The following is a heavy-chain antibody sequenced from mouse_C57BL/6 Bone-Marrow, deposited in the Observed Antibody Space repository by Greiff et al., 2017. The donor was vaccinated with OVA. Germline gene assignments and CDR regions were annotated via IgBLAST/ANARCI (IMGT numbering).Heavy chain of an antibody. CDR2: IYPGDGDT. D-gene: IGHD1-1*01. J-gene: IGHJ2*01. CDR3: ARNALSTVYFDY. V-gene: IGHV1-80*01. CDR1: GYAFSSYW. Sequence: QVQLQQSGAELVKPGASVKISCKASGYAFSSYWMNWVKQRPGKGLEWIGQIYPGDGDTNYNGKFKGKATLTADKSSSTAYMQLSSLTSEDSAVYFCARNALSTVYFDYWGQGTTLTVSS.